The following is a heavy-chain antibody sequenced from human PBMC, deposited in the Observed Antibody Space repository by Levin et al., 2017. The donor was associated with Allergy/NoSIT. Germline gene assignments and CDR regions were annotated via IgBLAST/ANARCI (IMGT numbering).Heavy chain of an antibody. J-gene: IGHJ4*02. CDR2: ISSSSSYI. Sequence: GESLKISCAASGFTFSSYSMNWVRQAPGKGLEWVSSISSSSSYIYYADSVKGRFTISRDNAKNSLYLQMNSLRAEDTAVYYCARDYPGIAAAGTSLDYWGQGTLVTVSS. D-gene: IGHD6-13*01. V-gene: IGHV3-21*01. CDR1: GFTFSSYS. CDR3: ARDYPGIAAAGTSLDY.